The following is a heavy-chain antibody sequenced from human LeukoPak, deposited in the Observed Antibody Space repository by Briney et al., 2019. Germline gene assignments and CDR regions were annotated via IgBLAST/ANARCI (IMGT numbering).Heavy chain of an antibody. V-gene: IGHV3-53*01. J-gene: IGHJ6*02. Sequence: PGGSLRLSCAASGFTVSSNYMSWVRQAPGKGLEWVSVIYSGGRTYYADSVKGRFTISRDNSKNTLYLQMNSLRAEDTAVYYCARRCNSPAYYYYGMDVWGQETTVTVSS. CDR1: GFTVSSNY. CDR3: ARRCNSPAYYYYGMDV. D-gene: IGHD4-23*01. CDR2: IYSGGRT.